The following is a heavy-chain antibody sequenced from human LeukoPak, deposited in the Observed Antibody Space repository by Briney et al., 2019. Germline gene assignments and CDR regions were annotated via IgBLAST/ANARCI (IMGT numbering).Heavy chain of an antibody. D-gene: IGHD4-17*01. V-gene: IGHV3-64*01. CDR1: GFTFSSYA. Sequence: GGSLRLSCAASGFTFSSYAMHWVRQAPGKGLEYVSAISSNGGSTYYANSVEGRFTISRDNSKNTLYLQMGSLRAEDMAVYYCATLTVTTFWGQGTLVTVSS. J-gene: IGHJ4*02. CDR2: ISSNGGST. CDR3: ATLTVTTF.